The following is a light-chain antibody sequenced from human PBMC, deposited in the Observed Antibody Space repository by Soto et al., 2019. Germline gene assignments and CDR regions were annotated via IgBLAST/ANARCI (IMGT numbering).Light chain of an antibody. J-gene: IGKJ4*01. Sequence: DIQMTQSPSSLSASVGDRVTITCRASQAINNYLAWYQQKPGKVPKLLIYTASTLQSGVPSRFSGSGSGTDFTLTISSLQPEDVATYYCQQYHSAPLTFGGGTKVEIK. CDR3: QQYHSAPLT. CDR2: TAS. V-gene: IGKV1-27*01. CDR1: QAINNY.